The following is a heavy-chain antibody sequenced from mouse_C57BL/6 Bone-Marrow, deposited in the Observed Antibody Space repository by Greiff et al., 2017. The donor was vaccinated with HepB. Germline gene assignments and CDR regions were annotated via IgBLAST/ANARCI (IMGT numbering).Heavy chain of an antibody. CDR3: ARLGAVVAHWYFDV. CDR1: GYTFTSYW. CDR2: IYPGSGST. J-gene: IGHJ1*03. D-gene: IGHD1-1*01. V-gene: IGHV1-55*01. Sequence: QVQLKQPGAELVKPGASVKMSCKASGYTFTSYWITWVKQRPGQGLEWIGDIYPGSGSTNYNEKFKSKATLTVDTSSSTAYMQLSSLTSEDSAVYYCARLGAVVAHWYFDVWGTGTTVTVSS.